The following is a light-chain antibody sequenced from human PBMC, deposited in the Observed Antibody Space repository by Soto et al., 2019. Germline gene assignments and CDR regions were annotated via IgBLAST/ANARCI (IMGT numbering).Light chain of an antibody. J-gene: IGKJ2*01. Sequence: DIQMTQSPSTLSASVGDRVTITCRASQSISSWLAWYQQKPGKAPKLLIYKASSLESGVPSRFSGSGSGTEFTLTISSLQPYEFSTYYCQQYNSDSRYTFGQGTKLEIK. CDR3: QQYNSDSRYT. V-gene: IGKV1-5*03. CDR1: QSISSW. CDR2: KAS.